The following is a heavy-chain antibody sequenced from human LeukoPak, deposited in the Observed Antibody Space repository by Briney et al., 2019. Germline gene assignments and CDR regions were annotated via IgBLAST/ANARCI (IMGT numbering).Heavy chain of an antibody. V-gene: IGHV4-39*01. J-gene: IGHJ4*02. D-gene: IGHD3-10*01. CDR1: GFTFSSYA. CDR3: ARTRYYYNSRSYGAPYYFDY. Sequence: GSLRLSCAASGFTFSSYAMSWVRQAPGKGLEWIGSIYYSGSTYYNPSLKSRVTISVDTSKNQFPLKLSSVTAADTAVYYCARTRYYYNSRSYGAPYYFDYWGQGTLVTVSS. CDR2: IYYSGST.